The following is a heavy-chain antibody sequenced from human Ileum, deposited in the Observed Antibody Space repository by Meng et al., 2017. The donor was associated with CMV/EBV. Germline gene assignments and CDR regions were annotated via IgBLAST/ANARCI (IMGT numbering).Heavy chain of an antibody. D-gene: IGHD6-19*01. V-gene: IGHV2-5*02. J-gene: IGHJ4*02. Sequence: TCTFSGFSLDNYAVGVGWIRQTPGKALEWLAFIYWDENKYYHPSLQSRLTINKDTSKNHVVLTMTNMDPVDTATYYCAHGSGWLHDVWGQGTLVTVSS. CDR1: GFSLDNYAVG. CDR2: IYWDENK. CDR3: AHGSGWLHDV.